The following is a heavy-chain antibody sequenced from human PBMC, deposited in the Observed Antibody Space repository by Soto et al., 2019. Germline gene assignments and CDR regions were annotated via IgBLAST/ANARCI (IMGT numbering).Heavy chain of an antibody. CDR1: GGTFSNYA. CDR3: ARGWGYDSNDYYYAY. Sequence: QVQLVQSGAEVKKPGSSVKVSCKASGGTFSNYAINWVRQAPGQGLEWMGGIIPNFGTANYARKFQGRVTITADESTSTAYMELSSLRSEDTAMYYCARGWGYDSNDYYYAYWGQGTLVIVSS. V-gene: IGHV1-69*01. CDR2: IIPNFGTA. J-gene: IGHJ4*02. D-gene: IGHD3-22*01.